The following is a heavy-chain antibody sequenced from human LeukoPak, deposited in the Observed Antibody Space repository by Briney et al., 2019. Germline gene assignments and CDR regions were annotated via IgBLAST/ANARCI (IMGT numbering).Heavy chain of an antibody. V-gene: IGHV3-33*01. Sequence: GESLRLSCAASGFTFSSSGMHWVRQAPGKGLEWVAVIWYDGSNRYYADPVKGRFTVSRDNSKNTLYLQMNSLRAEDTAVYYCARAKGVSTGYRPTDYWGQGTLVTVSS. D-gene: IGHD3-22*01. CDR2: IWYDGSNR. CDR1: GFTFSSSG. J-gene: IGHJ4*02. CDR3: ARAKGVSTGYRPTDY.